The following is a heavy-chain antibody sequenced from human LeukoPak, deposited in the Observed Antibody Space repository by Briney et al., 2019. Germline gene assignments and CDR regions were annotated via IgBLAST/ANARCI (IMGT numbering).Heavy chain of an antibody. J-gene: IGHJ5*02. Sequence: GASGKVSCKASGYTFTSYDIIWARQATGQGLEWRGWRNSNSGNTGDAQKFQGRVTMTRNTSISTAYMELSRLRSEDTAGYYCARAFRGVGGMYNWFDPWGQGTLGTVSS. CDR2: RNSNSGNT. CDR3: ARAFRGVGGMYNWFDP. V-gene: IGHV1-8*01. CDR1: GYTFTSYD. D-gene: IGHD3-16*01.